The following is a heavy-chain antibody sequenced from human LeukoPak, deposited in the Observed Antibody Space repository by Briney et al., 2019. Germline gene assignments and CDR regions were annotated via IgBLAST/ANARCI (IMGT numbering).Heavy chain of an antibody. J-gene: IGHJ5*02. CDR2: INPNNGGT. CDR3: ARVYYHILTGYYYHWFDP. CDR1: GYTFTDYY. V-gene: IGHV1-2*02. D-gene: IGHD3-9*01. Sequence: GASVKVSCKASGYTFTDYYIHWVRQAPGQGLEWMGWINPNNGGTNYAQKFQGRVTMTRDTSITTAYMELSRLRSDDTAVYYCARVYYHILTGYYYHWFDPWGQGTLVTVSS.